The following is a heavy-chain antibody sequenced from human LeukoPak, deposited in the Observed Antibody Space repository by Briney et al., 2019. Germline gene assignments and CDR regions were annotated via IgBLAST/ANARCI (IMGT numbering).Heavy chain of an antibody. V-gene: IGHV1-69*13. D-gene: IGHD6-19*01. CDR3: AKSPQWLVPRGPFDY. CDR1: GGTFSSYA. CDR2: IIPILGTA. J-gene: IGHJ4*02. Sequence: ASVKVSCKASGGTFSSYAISWVRQAPGQGLEWMGGIIPILGTANYAQKFQGRVTITADESTSTAYMELSSLRAEDTAVYYCAKSPQWLVPRGPFDYWGQGTLVTVSS.